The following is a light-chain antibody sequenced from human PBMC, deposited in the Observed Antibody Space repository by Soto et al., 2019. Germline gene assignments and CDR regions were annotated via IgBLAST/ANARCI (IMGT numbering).Light chain of an antibody. V-gene: IGKV1-39*01. CDR3: QHSYSTRWT. CDR1: QSISNY. Sequence: DIQMTQSPSSLSASVGDRVTITCRASQSISNYLNWYQQKPGKAPKLLIYAASSLQSGVPSRFSGSGSGTDFTLTISSLQPEDFATYYCQHSYSTRWTFGQGTKVEIK. J-gene: IGKJ1*01. CDR2: AAS.